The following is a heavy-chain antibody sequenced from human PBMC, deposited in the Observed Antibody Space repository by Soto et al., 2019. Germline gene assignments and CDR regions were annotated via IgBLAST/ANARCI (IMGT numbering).Heavy chain of an antibody. CDR2: ISSRSSYT. CDR3: ARDNYPPYNNGPDY. V-gene: IGHV3-21*01. CDR1: GFTFSSYA. J-gene: IGHJ4*02. Sequence: GESLKIFCAASGFTFSSYAMNWVRQAPGKGLEWVSLISSRSSYTYYADSVKGRFTISRDNAKNALYLQMDSLRAEDTAVYYCARDNYPPYNNGPDYWGQGTLVTVSS. D-gene: IGHD6-19*01.